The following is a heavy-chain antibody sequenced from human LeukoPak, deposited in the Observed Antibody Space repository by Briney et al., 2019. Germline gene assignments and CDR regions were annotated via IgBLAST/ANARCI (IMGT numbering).Heavy chain of an antibody. CDR3: AKDLVVAAYYGMDV. V-gene: IGHV3-23*01. Sequence: PGGSLRLSCAASGFTFSSYAMSWVRQAPGKGLEWVSAISGSGGSTYYADSVKGRFTISRDNCKNTLYLQMNSLRAEDTAVYYCAKDLVVAAYYGMDVWGQGTTVTVSS. J-gene: IGHJ6*02. CDR1: GFTFSSYA. CDR2: ISGSGGST. D-gene: IGHD2-15*01.